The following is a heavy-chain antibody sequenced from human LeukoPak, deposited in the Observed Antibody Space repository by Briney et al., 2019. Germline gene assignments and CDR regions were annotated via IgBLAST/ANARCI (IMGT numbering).Heavy chain of an antibody. CDR2: AKSKSDGGTA. V-gene: IGHV3-15*07. D-gene: IGHD4-17*01. CDR1: GFSFSNTW. CDR3: TPGGKDYVH. Sequence: GGSLRLSCAASGFSFSNTWMNWIRLAPGKGLEWVGRAKSKSDGGTAEYAAPVKGRFTISGDDSKSTLYVEMSSLKIEDTALYYCTPGGKDYVHWGQGTLVTVSS. J-gene: IGHJ4*02.